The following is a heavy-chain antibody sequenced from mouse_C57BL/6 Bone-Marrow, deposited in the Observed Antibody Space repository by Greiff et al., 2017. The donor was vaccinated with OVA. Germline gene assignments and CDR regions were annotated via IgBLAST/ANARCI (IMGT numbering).Heavy chain of an antibody. D-gene: IGHD2-4*01. V-gene: IGHV1-7*01. J-gene: IGHJ4*01. CDR2: INPSSGYT. Sequence: VQLQQSGAELAKPGASVKLSCKASGYTFTSYWMHWVKQRPGQGLEWIGYINPSSGYTKYNQKFKDKVTLTADKSSSTAYMQLSSLTYEDSAVYYCARLLYYDYGGYAMDYWGQGTSVTVSS. CDR1: GYTFTSYW. CDR3: ARLLYYDYGGYAMDY.